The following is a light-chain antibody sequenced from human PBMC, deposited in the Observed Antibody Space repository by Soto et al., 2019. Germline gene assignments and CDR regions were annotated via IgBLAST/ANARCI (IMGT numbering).Light chain of an antibody. CDR1: QSISSSF. CDR3: QQYGSSPIT. Sequence: EIVLTQSPGILSLSPGERASLSCGASQSISSSFLAWYQQEPGQAPRLLFYGASSRATGIPDRFSGSGSGTDFTLTISRLEPVDFAVYYCQQYGSSPITFGQGTRLEIK. J-gene: IGKJ5*01. V-gene: IGKV3-20*01. CDR2: GAS.